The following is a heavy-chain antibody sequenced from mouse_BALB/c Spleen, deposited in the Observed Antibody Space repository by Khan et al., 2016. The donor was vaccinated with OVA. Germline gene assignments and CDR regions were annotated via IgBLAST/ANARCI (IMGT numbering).Heavy chain of an antibody. Sequence: DVLLVESGGGLVQPGGSRKLSCAASGFTFSSFGMHWVRQAPEKGLEWVAYISSDSITLYYADTVKGRFIISRDNPRNTLFLQMTSLRSEDTAIYYCARGNWAWFAYWGQGTLVTVSA. CDR2: ISSDSITL. V-gene: IGHV5-17*02. J-gene: IGHJ3*01. D-gene: IGHD4-1*01. CDR3: ARGNWAWFAY. CDR1: GFTFSSFG.